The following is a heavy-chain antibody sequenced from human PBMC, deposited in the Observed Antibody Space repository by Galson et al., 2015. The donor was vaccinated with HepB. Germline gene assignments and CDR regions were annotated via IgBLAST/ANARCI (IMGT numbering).Heavy chain of an antibody. V-gene: IGHV1-69*13. D-gene: IGHD3-10*01. J-gene: IGHJ6*02. CDR3: ATLWFGEVYYYYGMDV. CDR2: IIPIFGIA. Sequence: SVKVSCKASGGTFSSYAISWVRQAPGQGLEWMGGIIPIFGIANYAQKFQGRVTITAEESTSTAYMELSSLRSEDTAVYYCATLWFGEVYYYYGMDVWGQGTTVTVSS. CDR1: GGTFSSYA.